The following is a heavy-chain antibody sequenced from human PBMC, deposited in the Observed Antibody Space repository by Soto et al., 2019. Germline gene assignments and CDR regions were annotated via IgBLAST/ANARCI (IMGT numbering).Heavy chain of an antibody. Sequence: QVQLQESGPGLVKPSQTLSLTCTVSGGSISSGGYYWNWIRQHPGKGLEWIGYIYYIGSTYYNPSRKSRVTRSLATSKNQFSLKLSAVTAADMAVYYCARSVFPWGQGTLVTVSS. J-gene: IGHJ5*02. CDR3: ARSVFP. CDR1: GGSISSGGYY. CDR2: IYYIGST. V-gene: IGHV4-31*03.